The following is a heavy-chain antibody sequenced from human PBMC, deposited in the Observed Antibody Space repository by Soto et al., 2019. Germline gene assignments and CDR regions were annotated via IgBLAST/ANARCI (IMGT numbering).Heavy chain of an antibody. CDR2: IYHSGST. J-gene: IGHJ4*01. V-gene: IGHV4-4*02. Sequence: QVQLQESGPGLVKPSGTLSLTCAVSGGSISSSNWWSWVRQPPGKGLEWIGEIYHSGSTNYNPSLKSRVTISVNKSKTQFSLKLSSVTAADTAVYYCARDRSDYYGSGSYHGAGYLGHGTLVTVSS. D-gene: IGHD3-10*01. CDR3: ARDRSDYYGSGSYHGAGY. CDR1: GGSISSSNW.